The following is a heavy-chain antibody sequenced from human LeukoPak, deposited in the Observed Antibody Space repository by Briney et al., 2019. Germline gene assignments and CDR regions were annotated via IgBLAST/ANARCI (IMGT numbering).Heavy chain of an antibody. J-gene: IGHJ3*02. CDR3: ASSYRGKYRAFDS. CDR1: GFTFSSYA. Sequence: GGSLRLSCAASGFTFSSYAMSWVRQAPGKGLEWVSAISGSGGSTYYADSVKGRFTISRDNAKNTLYLQMNSLRAEDTAVYYCASSYRGKYRAFDSWGQGTMVTVSS. V-gene: IGHV3-23*01. CDR2: ISGSGGST. D-gene: IGHD1-26*01.